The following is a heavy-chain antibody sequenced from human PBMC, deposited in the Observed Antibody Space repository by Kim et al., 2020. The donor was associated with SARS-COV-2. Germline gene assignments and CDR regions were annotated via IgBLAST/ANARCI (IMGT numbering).Heavy chain of an antibody. V-gene: IGHV7-4-1*02. CDR1: GYTFTSYA. J-gene: IGHJ3*02. CDR3: ARDSYYYDSSGYYDAFDI. D-gene: IGHD3-22*01. Sequence: ASVKVSCKASGYTFTSYAMNWVRQAPGQGLEWMGWINTNTGNPTYAQGFTGRFVFSLDTSVSTAYLQISSLRAEDTAVYYCARDSYYYDSSGYYDAFDIWGQGTMVTVSS. CDR2: INTNTGNP.